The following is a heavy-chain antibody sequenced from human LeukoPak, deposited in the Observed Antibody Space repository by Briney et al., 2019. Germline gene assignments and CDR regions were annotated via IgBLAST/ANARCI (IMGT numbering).Heavy chain of an antibody. J-gene: IGHJ5*02. CDR3: AKGAAAGKVDWFDP. CDR2: IYSAGST. D-gene: IGHD6-13*01. V-gene: IGHV3-53*01. Sequence: PGGSLRLSCAASGFTVSSSYMSWVRQAPGKGLEWVSVIYSAGSTDYADAVKGRFTISRDKAKDTLDLQMNSLGAEDTAVYYCAKGAAAGKVDWFDPWGQGTLVTVSS. CDR1: GFTVSSSY.